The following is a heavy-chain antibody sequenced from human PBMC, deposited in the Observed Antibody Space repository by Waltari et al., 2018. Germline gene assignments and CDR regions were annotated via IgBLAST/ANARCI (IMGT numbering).Heavy chain of an antibody. CDR3: ARVYRRYFDWLLL. CDR2: MNPNSGNT. CDR1: GYTFTSYD. J-gene: IGHJ4*02. D-gene: IGHD3-9*01. Sequence: QVQLVQSGAEVTKPGASVKVSCKASGYTFTSYDLNWVRQATGQGLEWMGWMNPNSGNTGYEQKFQGRVTMTRNTSISTAYMELSSLRSEDTAVYYCARVYRRYFDWLLLWGQGTLVTVSS. V-gene: IGHV1-8*01.